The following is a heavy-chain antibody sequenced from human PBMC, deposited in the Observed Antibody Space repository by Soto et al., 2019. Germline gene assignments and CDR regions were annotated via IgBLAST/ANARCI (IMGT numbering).Heavy chain of an antibody. J-gene: IGHJ6*02. CDR1: GGSISSGGYY. Sequence: SETLSLTCTVSGGSISSGGYYWSWIRQHPGKGLEWIGYIYYSGSTYYNPSLKSRVTISVDTSRNQFSLKLSSVTAADTAVYYCARGGVYCSGGSCYEGAYYYYGMDVWGQGTTVTVSS. CDR2: IYYSGST. V-gene: IGHV4-31*03. D-gene: IGHD2-15*01. CDR3: ARGGVYCSGGSCYEGAYYYYGMDV.